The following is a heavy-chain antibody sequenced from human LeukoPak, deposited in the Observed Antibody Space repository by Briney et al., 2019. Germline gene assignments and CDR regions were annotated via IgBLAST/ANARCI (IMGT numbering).Heavy chain of an antibody. D-gene: IGHD6-19*01. V-gene: IGHV4-4*07. J-gene: IGHJ5*02. CDR2: IHTSGST. CDR3: ARGDRAVAGAWGWFDP. Sequence: PSETLSLTCTVSNSSISSYYWSWIRQPAGKGLEWIGRIHTSGSTNYNPSLKSRVTMSVDTPKNQFSLKLSSVTAADTAIYFCARGDRAVAGAWGWFDPWGQGTLVTVSS. CDR1: NSSISSYY.